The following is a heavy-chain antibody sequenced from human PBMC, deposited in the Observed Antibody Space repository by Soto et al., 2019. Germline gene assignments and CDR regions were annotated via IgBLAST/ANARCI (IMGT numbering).Heavy chain of an antibody. V-gene: IGHV1-69*12. CDR2: IIPIFGTA. J-gene: IGHJ6*02. CDR1: GGTFSSYA. CDR3: ARRNSGYDYYYYYGMDV. D-gene: IGHD5-12*01. Sequence: QVQLVQSGAEVKKPGSSVKVSCKASGGTFSSYAISWVRQAPGQGLEWMGGIIPIFGTANYAQKFQGRVTITADESTSTAYMELSSLRSEDTAVYYCARRNSGYDYYYYYGMDVWGQGTTVTVSS.